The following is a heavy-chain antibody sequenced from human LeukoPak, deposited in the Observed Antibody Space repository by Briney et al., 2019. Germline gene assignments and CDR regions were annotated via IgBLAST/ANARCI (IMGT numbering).Heavy chain of an antibody. CDR3: AKDGNYAHFDY. D-gene: IGHD1-7*01. CDR2: ISYDGSNK. J-gene: IGHJ4*02. CDR1: GFTFSSYG. Sequence: GRSLRLSCAASGFTFSSYGMHWVRQAPGKGLEWVAVISYDGSNKYYADSVKGRFTISRDNSKNTLYLQMNRLRAEDTAVYYCAKDGNYAHFDYWGQGTLVTVSS. V-gene: IGHV3-30*18.